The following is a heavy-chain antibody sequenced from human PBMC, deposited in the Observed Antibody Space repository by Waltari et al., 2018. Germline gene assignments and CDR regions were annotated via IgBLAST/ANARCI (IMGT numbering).Heavy chain of an antibody. CDR3: ARDFDYDSSGYFT. D-gene: IGHD3-22*01. CDR2: ISSSSSYI. J-gene: IGHJ1*01. CDR1: GFTFSSYS. V-gene: IGHV3-21*01. Sequence: SGFTFSSYSMNWVRQAPGKGLEWVSSISSSSSYIYYADSVKGRFTISRDNAKNSLYLQMNSLRAEDTAVYYCARDFDYDSSGYFTWGQGTLVTVSS.